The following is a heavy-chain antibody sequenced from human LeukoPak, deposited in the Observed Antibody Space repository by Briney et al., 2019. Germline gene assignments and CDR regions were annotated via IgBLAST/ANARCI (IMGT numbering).Heavy chain of an antibody. J-gene: IGHJ5*02. CDR1: GFTFSSYA. D-gene: IGHD3-10*01. Sequence: GGSLRLSCAASGFTFSSYAMSWVRQAPGKGLEWVSSISSSSSYIYYADSVKGRFTISRDNAKNSLYLQMNSLRAEDTAVYYCARERVPYYYGSGSYRNWFDPWGQGTLVTVSS. CDR3: ARERVPYYYGSGSYRNWFDP. CDR2: ISSSSSYI. V-gene: IGHV3-21*01.